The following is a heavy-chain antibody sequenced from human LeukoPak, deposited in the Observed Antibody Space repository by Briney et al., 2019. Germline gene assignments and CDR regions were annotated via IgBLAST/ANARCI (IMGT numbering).Heavy chain of an antibody. CDR3: AKIAAAFDY. J-gene: IGHJ4*02. D-gene: IGHD6-13*01. CDR2: ISYDGSNK. V-gene: IGHV3-30*18. CDR1: GFTFTSYG. Sequence: GGSLRLSCAASGFTFTSYGMHRVRQAPGKGLEWVAVISYDGSNKYYADSVKGRFTISRDNSKNTLYLQMNSLRAEDTAVYYCAKIAAAFDYWGQGTLVTVSS.